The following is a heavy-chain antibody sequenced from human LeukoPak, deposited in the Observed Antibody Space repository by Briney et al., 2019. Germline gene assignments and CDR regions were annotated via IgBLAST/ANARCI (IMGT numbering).Heavy chain of an antibody. CDR3: ARNFYFDSSRYYHY. Sequence: ASVKVSCKASGYTFTGYYLHWVRQAPGQGLEWMGWINPNRGGTNNAQKFQDRVTMTMDTSITTGYMELSRLRSDDTAVYYCARNFYFDSSRYYHYWGQGTLVTVSS. V-gene: IGHV1-2*02. J-gene: IGHJ4*02. D-gene: IGHD3-22*01. CDR2: INPNRGGT. CDR1: GYTFTGYY.